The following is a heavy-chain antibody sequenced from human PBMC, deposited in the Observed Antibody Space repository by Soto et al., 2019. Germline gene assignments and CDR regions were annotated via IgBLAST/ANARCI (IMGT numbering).Heavy chain of an antibody. CDR3: ARESHDILTGPPWVWYFDL. Sequence: QVQLQPWGAGPLRPLETLSLTCGVSGGSFSGYYWAWIRQSPGKGLEWIGEINDRGSINYNPSLKSRVSISGDTSKNHYSLNLRSVTAADTAVYYCARESHDILTGPPWVWYFDLWGRGTLVTVSS. CDR2: INDRGSI. CDR1: GGSFSGYY. J-gene: IGHJ2*01. V-gene: IGHV4-34*01. D-gene: IGHD3-9*01.